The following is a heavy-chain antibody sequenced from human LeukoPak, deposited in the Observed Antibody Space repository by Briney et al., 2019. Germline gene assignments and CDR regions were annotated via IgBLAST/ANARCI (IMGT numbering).Heavy chain of an antibody. CDR3: ARSMVRGVIDY. D-gene: IGHD3-10*01. V-gene: IGHV4-39*01. J-gene: IGHJ4*02. CDR2: IYYSGST. Sequence: SETLSLTCTVSGGSISSSSYYWGWIRQPPGKGLEWIGSIYYSGSTYYNPSLKSRVTISVDTSKNQFSLKLTSVTATDTAVYYCARSMVRGVIDYWGQGTLVTVSS. CDR1: GGSISSSSYY.